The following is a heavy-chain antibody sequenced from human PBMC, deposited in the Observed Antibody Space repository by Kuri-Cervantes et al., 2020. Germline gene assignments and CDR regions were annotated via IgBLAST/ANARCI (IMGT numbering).Heavy chain of an antibody. Sequence: ASVKVSCKASGYTFTSYDINWVRQATGQGLEWMGWINPNSGGTNYAQKFQGRVTMTRDTSISTAYMELSRLRSDDTAVYYRARGGVVAPWGQGTLVTVSS. CDR1: GYTFTSYD. D-gene: IGHD2-15*01. J-gene: IGHJ5*02. V-gene: IGHV1-2*02. CDR2: INPNSGGT. CDR3: ARGGVVAP.